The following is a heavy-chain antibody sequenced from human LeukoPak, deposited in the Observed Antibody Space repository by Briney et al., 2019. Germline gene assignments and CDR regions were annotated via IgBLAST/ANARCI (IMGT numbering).Heavy chain of an antibody. J-gene: IGHJ4*02. D-gene: IGHD5-24*01. CDR1: GGSISSSSYY. CDR3: ARRSIEMATPFDY. Sequence: ASETLSLTCTVSGGSISSSSYYWGRIRQPPGKGLEWIGSIYYSGSTYYNPSLKSRVTISVDTSKNQFSLKLSSVTAADTAIYYCARRSIEMATPFDYWGQGTLVTVSS. V-gene: IGHV4-39*01. CDR2: IYYSGST.